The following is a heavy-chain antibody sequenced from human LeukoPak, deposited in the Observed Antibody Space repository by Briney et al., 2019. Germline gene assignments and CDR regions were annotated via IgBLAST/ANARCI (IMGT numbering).Heavy chain of an antibody. Sequence: ASVKVSCKASGYTFTSYYMHWVRQAPGQGLEWMGIINPSGGSTSYAQKFQGRVTMTRDTSTSTVYMELSSLRSEDTAVYYCARAGDIDYGDYDATSFGYWGQGTLVTVSS. D-gene: IGHD4-17*01. V-gene: IGHV1-46*01. CDR2: INPSGGST. J-gene: IGHJ4*02. CDR1: GYTFTSYY. CDR3: ARAGDIDYGDYDATSFGY.